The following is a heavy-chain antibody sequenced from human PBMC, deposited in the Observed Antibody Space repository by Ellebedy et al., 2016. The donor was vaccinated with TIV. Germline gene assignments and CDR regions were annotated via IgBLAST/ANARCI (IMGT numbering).Heavy chain of an antibody. CDR3: ARALPGVYDFWSGYSSYYFDY. J-gene: IGHJ4*02. CDR2: IKQDGSEK. Sequence: GESLKISXAASGFTFSSYWMSWVRQAPGKGLEWVANIKQDGSEKYYVDSVEGRFTISRDNAKNSLYLQMNSLRAEDTAVYYCARALPGVYDFWSGYSSYYFDYWGQGTLVTVSS. CDR1: GFTFSSYW. D-gene: IGHD3-3*01. V-gene: IGHV3-7*01.